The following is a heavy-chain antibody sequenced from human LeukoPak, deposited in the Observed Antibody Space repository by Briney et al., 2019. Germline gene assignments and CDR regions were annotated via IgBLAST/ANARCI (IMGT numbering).Heavy chain of an antibody. CDR2: IYYSGST. J-gene: IGHJ4*02. CDR1: GGSIRSYY. CDR3: ATRADCSGGSCYRDY. D-gene: IGHD2-15*01. V-gene: IGHV4-59*08. Sequence: PSETLSLTCTVSGGSIRSYYWSWIRQPPGKGLEWIAYIYYSGSTNYNPSLKSRVTISVDTSKNQFSLKLTSVTAADTAVYYCATRADCSGGSCYRDYWGQGTLVTVSS.